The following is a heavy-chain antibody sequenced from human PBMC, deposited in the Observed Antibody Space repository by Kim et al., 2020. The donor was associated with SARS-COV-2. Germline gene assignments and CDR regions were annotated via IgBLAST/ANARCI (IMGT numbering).Heavy chain of an antibody. Sequence: SETLSLTCTVSGGSISSGDYYWSWIRQPPGKGLEWIGYIYYSGSTYYNPSLKSRVTISVDTSKNQFSLKLSSVTAADTAVYYCARDGGGPLSGHIDYWGQGTMLSDSS. CDR1: GGSISSGDYY. D-gene: IGHD3-10*01. CDR3: ARDGGGPLSGHIDY. J-gene: IGHJ4*02. V-gene: IGHV4-30-4*08. CDR2: IYYSGST.